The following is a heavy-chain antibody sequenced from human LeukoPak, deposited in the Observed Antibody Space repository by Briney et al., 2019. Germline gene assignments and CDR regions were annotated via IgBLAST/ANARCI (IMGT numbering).Heavy chain of an antibody. D-gene: IGHD6-19*01. J-gene: IGHJ1*01. CDR1: GFTLSDCT. V-gene: IGHV3-73*01. CDR3: SAGPSGWTEFFQH. Sequence: GGSLRLSXAAPGFTLSDCTMHWVRQASGKGLEWVARIRSKANNYATEYGASVKGRFTISRDDAKNTAYLQMNSLKTEDTAIYYCSAGPSGWTEFFQHWGQGTLVTVSS. CDR2: IRSKANNYAT.